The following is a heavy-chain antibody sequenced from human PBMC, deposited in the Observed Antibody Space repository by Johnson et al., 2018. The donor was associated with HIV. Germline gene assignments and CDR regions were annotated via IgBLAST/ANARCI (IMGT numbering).Heavy chain of an antibody. V-gene: IGHV3-33*01. CDR2: IWYDGSDK. CDR1: GFTFSSYG. Sequence: QVQLVESGGGVVQPGRSLRLSCAASGFTFSSYGMHWVRQAPGKGLEWVAVIWYDGSDKYYADSVKGRFTISRDNSKNTLYLQMNSLRAEDTAVYYCARPRTSHAFDIWGQGTMVTVSS. J-gene: IGHJ3*02. CDR3: ARPRTSHAFDI.